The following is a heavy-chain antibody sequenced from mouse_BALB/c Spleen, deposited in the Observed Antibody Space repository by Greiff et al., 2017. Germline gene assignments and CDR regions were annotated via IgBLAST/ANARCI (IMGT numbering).Heavy chain of an antibody. Sequence: EVQRVESGPELVKPGASVKIPCKASGYTFTDYNMDWVKQSHGKSLEWIGDINPNNGGTIYNQKFKGKATLTVDKSSSTAYMELRSLTSEDTAVYYCANYYGSSPFAYWGQGTLVTVSA. D-gene: IGHD1-1*01. V-gene: IGHV1-18*01. CDR1: GYTFTDYN. CDR2: INPNNGGT. J-gene: IGHJ3*01. CDR3: ANYYGSSPFAY.